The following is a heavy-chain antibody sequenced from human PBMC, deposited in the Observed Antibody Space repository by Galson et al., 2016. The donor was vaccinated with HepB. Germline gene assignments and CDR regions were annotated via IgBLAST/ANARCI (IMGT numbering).Heavy chain of an antibody. CDR1: GFTVSDNH. Sequence: SLRLSCAAAGFTVSDNHVTWIRQAPGKGLECVSVIFGRGNTYYADSVEGRFTISRDNARNTVYLQMTSLRTEDTAVYYCAGCGGNSFWGQGTLVTVSS. D-gene: IGHD4-23*01. CDR3: AGCGGNSF. J-gene: IGHJ4*02. CDR2: IFGRGNT. V-gene: IGHV3-53*01.